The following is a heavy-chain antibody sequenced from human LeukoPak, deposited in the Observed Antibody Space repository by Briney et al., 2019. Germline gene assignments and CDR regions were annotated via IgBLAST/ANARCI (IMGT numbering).Heavy chain of an antibody. V-gene: IGHV3-30*02. J-gene: IGHJ4*02. CDR3: AKETSSSWYRSASHPDY. CDR2: IRYDGSNK. Sequence: GGSLRLSCAASGFTFSSYGMHWVRQAPGKGLEWVAFIRYDGSNKYYADSVKGRFTISRDNSKNTLYLQMNSLRAEDTAVYYCAKETSSSWYRSASHPDYWGQGTLVTVSS. CDR1: GFTFSSYG. D-gene: IGHD6-13*01.